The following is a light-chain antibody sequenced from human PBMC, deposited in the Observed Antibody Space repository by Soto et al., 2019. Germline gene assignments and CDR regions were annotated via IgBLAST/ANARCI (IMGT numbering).Light chain of an antibody. J-gene: IGKJ5*01. Sequence: DIQMTQSPSSVSASVGDRVTITCRASQGISSWLAWYQQKPGKVPKLLIYAASTLQSGVPSRFSGSGSGTDFTLTISSLQSEDIAVYFCQQYYNWPPITFGQGTRLEIK. CDR1: QGISSW. CDR3: QQYYNWPPIT. V-gene: IGKV1-27*01. CDR2: AAS.